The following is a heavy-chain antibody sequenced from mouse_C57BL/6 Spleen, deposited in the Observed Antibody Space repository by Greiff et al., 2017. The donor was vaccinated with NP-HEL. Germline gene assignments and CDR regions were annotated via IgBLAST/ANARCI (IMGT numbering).Heavy chain of an antibody. CDR1: GYTFTSYG. CDR3: ARRIPGSPWCAY. Sequence: QVQLQQSGAELARPGASVKLSCKASGYTFTSYGISWVKQRTGQGLEWIGEIYPRSGYTSYNEKLKGKAKLTADKSSSTAYMALRSLTSEASAVYCCARRIPGSPWCAYWGQGTLVTVSA. J-gene: IGHJ3*01. CDR2: IYPRSGYT. V-gene: IGHV1-81*01. D-gene: IGHD1-1*01.